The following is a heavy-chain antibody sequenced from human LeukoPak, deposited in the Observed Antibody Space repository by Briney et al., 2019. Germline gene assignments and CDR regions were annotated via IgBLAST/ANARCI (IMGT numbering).Heavy chain of an antibody. CDR1: GYTFTSYF. J-gene: IGHJ5*02. D-gene: IGHD5-12*01. V-gene: IGHV1-46*01. CDR3: AKAFSAYENWPPNWFDP. CDR2: INPSAGSA. Sequence: ASVKVSCKASGYTFTSYFIHWVRQAPGQGLEWMGIINPSAGSATYAQKFQGRVTMTRDTSTSTVYMELSSLRSEDTAVYYCAKAFSAYENWPPNWFDPWGQGTLVTVSS.